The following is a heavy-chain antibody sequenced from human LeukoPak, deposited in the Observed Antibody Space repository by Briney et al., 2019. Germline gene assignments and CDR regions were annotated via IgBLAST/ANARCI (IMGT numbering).Heavy chain of an antibody. CDR3: ARDYGGKLDY. J-gene: IGHJ4*01. V-gene: IGHV4-34*01. CDR2: INHSGST. Sequence: SSETLSLTCAVCGGSFSDYSWTWIRQSPGKGLEWIGEINHSGSTNYNPSLKSRVALAVDPSKNQFSLTLTSVTEADTAVYYCARDYGGKLDYWGHGTLVTVSS. D-gene: IGHD4-23*01. CDR1: GGSFSDYS.